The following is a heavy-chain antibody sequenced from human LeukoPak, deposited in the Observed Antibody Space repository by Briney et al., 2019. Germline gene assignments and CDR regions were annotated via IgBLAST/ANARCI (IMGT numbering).Heavy chain of an antibody. J-gene: IGHJ4*02. CDR1: GGSISDDY. D-gene: IGHD3-10*01. CDR3: ACGVRGVIPLDY. Sequence: SETLSLTCTVSGGSISDDYWSWLRQPPGKGLEWIAYIHYSGTTNYHPSLKSRVTISIDTSKKQFSLKVSSVTAADTAVYYCACGVRGVIPLDYWGQGTLVTVSS. V-gene: IGHV4-59*03. CDR2: IHYSGTT.